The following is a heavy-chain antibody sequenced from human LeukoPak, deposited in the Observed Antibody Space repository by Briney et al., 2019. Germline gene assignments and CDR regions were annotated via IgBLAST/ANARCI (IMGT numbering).Heavy chain of an antibody. CDR2: ISNSDYST. D-gene: IGHD1-14*01. CDR3: AKATGYLL. Sequence: GGSLRLSCAASGFTFSSYTMNWVRQAPGKGLEWVSTISNSDYSTYYADSVKGRFTISRANSENTLYLQMNNLRAEDTAVYYCAKATGYLLWGQGTLVTVSS. CDR1: GFTFSSYT. V-gene: IGHV3-23*01. J-gene: IGHJ4*02.